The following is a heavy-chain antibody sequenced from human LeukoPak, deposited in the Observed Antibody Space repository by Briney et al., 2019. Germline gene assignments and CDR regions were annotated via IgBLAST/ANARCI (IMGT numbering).Heavy chain of an antibody. Sequence: SETLSLTCTVSGGSISSYYWSWIRQPAAKGLEWIGRIYTSGSTNYNASLKSRVSMSVDTSKNQCSLKLSSVTAADTAVFYCARENSGSYREFDYWGQGTLVTVSS. J-gene: IGHJ4*02. CDR3: ARENSGSYREFDY. CDR1: GGSISSYY. D-gene: IGHD1-26*01. CDR2: IYTSGST. V-gene: IGHV4-4*07.